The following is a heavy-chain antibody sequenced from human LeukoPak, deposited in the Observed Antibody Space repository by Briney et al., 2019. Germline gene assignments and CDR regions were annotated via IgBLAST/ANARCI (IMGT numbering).Heavy chain of an antibody. D-gene: IGHD3-22*01. J-gene: IGHJ6*02. CDR3: ATDSQWFPHGMDV. V-gene: IGHV3-74*01. Sequence: GGSLRLSCAASGFTFSSYWMHWVRQAPGKGLVWVSRINSDGSSTSYADSVEGRFTISRDNANSTLYLQINSLRAEDMAVYYCATDSQWFPHGMDVWGHGNTVTVYS. CDR2: INSDGSST. CDR1: GFTFSSYW.